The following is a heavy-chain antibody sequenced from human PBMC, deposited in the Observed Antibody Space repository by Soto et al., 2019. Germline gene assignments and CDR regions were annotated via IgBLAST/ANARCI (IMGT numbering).Heavy chain of an antibody. D-gene: IGHD1-1*01. CDR2: INGGTGQT. J-gene: IGHJ6*02. V-gene: IGHV1-3*01. CDR1: RYSFTTRA. Sequence: AAVKVSCKASRYSFTTRAMHWVRQAPGQGLEWMGWINGGTGQTKHSQRFQGRVNITRDTSASTAYMELSSLRSEDTAVYYCARGKGMEENYYYYGLDIWGQGTTVTVSS. CDR3: ARGKGMEENYYYYGLDI.